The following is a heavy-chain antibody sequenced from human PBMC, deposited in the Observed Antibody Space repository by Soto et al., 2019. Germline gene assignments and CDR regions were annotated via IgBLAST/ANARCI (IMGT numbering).Heavy chain of an antibody. CDR3: AKLTGPKLGYFHY. D-gene: IGHD7-27*01. CDR1: GFTFSSYT. V-gene: IGHV3-23*01. J-gene: IGHJ4*02. CDR2: ITGSGDAT. Sequence: EVQLLESGGGLVQPGGSLRLSCAASGFTFSSYTMTWVRQAPGKGLEWVSAITGSGDATSYADSVRGRFTISRDNSKTTLYLQMNTLRLEDTAVYYCAKLTGPKLGYFHYWGQGTLVTVSS.